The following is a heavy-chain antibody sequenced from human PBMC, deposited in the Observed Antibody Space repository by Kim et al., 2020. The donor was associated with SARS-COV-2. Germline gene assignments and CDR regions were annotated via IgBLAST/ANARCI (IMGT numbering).Heavy chain of an antibody. CDR2: IKQDGSEK. CDR1: GFTFSSYW. Sequence: GSLRLSCAASGFTFSSYWMSWVRQAPGKGLEWVANIKQDGSEKYYVDSVKGRFTISRDNAKNSLYLQMNSLRAEDTAVYYCARSGSYGGYYYYGMDVWGQGTTVTVSS. CDR3: ARSGSYGGYYYYGMDV. D-gene: IGHD1-26*01. V-gene: IGHV3-7*01. J-gene: IGHJ6*02.